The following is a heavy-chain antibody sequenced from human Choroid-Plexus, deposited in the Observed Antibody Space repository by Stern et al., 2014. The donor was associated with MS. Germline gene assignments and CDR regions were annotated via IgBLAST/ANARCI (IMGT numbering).Heavy chain of an antibody. J-gene: IGHJ5*02. CDR2: VSYDGSNK. CDR1: GFTFGSCA. D-gene: IGHD2/OR15-2a*01. V-gene: IGHV3-30*18. Sequence: QAQLVESGGGVVQPGRPLRLSCVASGFTFGSCAMHWVRQAPGTGLEWVAGVSYDGSNKYYADSVKGRFTISRDNSQNTLYMQMSSLRPEDTAVYYCAKDRQYLTYFFDHWGQGSLVTVSS. CDR3: AKDRQYLTYFFDH.